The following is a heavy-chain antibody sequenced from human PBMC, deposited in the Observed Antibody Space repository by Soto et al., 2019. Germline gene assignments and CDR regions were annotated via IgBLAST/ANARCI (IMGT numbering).Heavy chain of an antibody. V-gene: IGHV1-8*01. J-gene: IGHJ6*02. CDR3: ARIGYCSSTSCYTAYYYYGMDV. CDR2: MNPNSGNT. CDR1: GYTFTSYD. D-gene: IGHD2-2*02. Sequence: ASVKVSCKASGYTFTSYDINWVRQATGQGLEWMGWMNPNSGNTGYAQKFQGRVTMTRNTSISTAYMELSSLRPEDTAVYYCARIGYCSSTSCYTAYYYYGMDVWGQGTTVTVSS.